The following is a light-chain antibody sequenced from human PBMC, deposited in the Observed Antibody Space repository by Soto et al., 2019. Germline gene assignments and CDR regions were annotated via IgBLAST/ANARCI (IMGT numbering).Light chain of an antibody. CDR1: QSVSSSF. CDR3: QQYGSSVFS. Sequence: EIVLTQSPGTLSLSPGERVTLSCRASQSVSSSFLAWYQQKPGQAPRLLIYAASRRATGIPDRFSGSGSGTDFTLTISRLEPEDFAVYYCQQYGSSVFSFGPGTKVDIK. CDR2: AAS. J-gene: IGKJ3*01. V-gene: IGKV3-20*01.